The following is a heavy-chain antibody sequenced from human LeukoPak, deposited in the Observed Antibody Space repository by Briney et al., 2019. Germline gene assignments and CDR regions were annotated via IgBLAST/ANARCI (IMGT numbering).Heavy chain of an antibody. CDR1: GFTFSHCT. V-gene: IGHV3-21*01. D-gene: IGHD5-18*01. CDR3: ATDNKRGYSYGSPTDGFDI. Sequence: PGGSLRLSCAASGFTFSHCTMNWVRQAPGKGLEWVSSISSSSSYIYYADSVKGRFTISRDNAKNSLYLQMNSLRAEDTAVYYCATDNKRGYSYGSPTDGFDIWGRGTMVTVSS. J-gene: IGHJ3*02. CDR2: ISSSSSYI.